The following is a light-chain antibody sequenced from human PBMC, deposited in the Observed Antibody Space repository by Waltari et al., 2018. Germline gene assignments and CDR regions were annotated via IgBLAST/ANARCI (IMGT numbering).Light chain of an antibody. Sequence: DIQLTQSPSTLPASVGDRVTITCWASQSVSNWLAWYQQKPGKAPKLLIYRASIVESGVPSRFSGSGSGTEFTLTISSLQPEDFATYFCQHYNSYPLTFGGGTKVDI. CDR2: RAS. CDR1: QSVSNW. CDR3: QHYNSYPLT. V-gene: IGKV1-5*03. J-gene: IGKJ4*01.